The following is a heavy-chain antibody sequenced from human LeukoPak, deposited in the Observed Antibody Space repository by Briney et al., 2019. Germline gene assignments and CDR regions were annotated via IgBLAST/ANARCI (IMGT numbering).Heavy chain of an antibody. Sequence: SETLSLTCTVSGGSISNYYWTWIRQPPGKGLEWIGFISYSGDTNYNPSLKSRVTISVDTSKNQFSLKLTSVTAADTAVYYCACLTTADAFDIWGQGTMVTVSS. CDR2: ISYSGDT. CDR3: ACLTTADAFDI. V-gene: IGHV4-59*12. D-gene: IGHD3-22*01. J-gene: IGHJ3*02. CDR1: GGSISNYY.